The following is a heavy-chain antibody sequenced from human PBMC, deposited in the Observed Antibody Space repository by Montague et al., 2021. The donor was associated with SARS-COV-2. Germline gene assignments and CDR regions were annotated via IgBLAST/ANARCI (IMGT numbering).Heavy chain of an antibody. CDR1: GGSITSYY. J-gene: IGHJ3*02. CDR3: ARTGVGAYDTLAGYTVNAFDM. CDR2: IYNSGST. V-gene: IGHV4-4*07. D-gene: IGHD3-9*01. Sequence: SETLSLTCTVSGGSITSYYWTWIRQPAGKGLECVGRIYNSGSTNXNPSLKSRVTISVDTSRNQFSLKLSSVTAADTAVYYCARTGVGAYDTLAGYTVNAFDMWGQGTMVTVSS.